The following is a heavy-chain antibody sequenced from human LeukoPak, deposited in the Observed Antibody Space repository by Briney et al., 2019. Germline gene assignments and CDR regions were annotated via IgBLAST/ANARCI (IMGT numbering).Heavy chain of an antibody. CDR2: IRNKSDGGTA. J-gene: IGHJ4*02. CDR3: ITWGGSFSRY. V-gene: IGHV3-15*01. CDR1: GFTFSNAW. D-gene: IGHD1-26*01. Sequence: GGSLRLSCAASGFTFSNAWMAWVRQAPGKGLVFVGRIRNKSDGGTADSADPLKGRFTISRDDSTNTLYLQMNSLETEDTAVYYCITWGGSFSRYWGQGTLVTVSS.